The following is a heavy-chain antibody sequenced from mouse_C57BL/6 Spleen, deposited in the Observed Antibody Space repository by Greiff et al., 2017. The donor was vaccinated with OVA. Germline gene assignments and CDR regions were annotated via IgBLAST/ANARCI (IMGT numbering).Heavy chain of an antibody. CDR1: GYAFSSYW. D-gene: IGHD2-2*01. CDR2: IYPGDGDS. Sequence: QVHVKQSGAELVKPGASVKISCKASGYAFSSYWMNWVKQRPGKGLEWIGQIYPGDGDSHYNGKFKGKATLTADKSSSTVYMQLSSLTSEYSAVYFCARRGGYDDMDDWGQGTSVTVSS. J-gene: IGHJ4*01. CDR3: ARRGGYDDMDD. V-gene: IGHV1-80*01.